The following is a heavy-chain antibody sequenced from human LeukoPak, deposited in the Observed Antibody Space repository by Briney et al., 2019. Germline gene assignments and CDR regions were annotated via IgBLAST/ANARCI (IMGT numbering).Heavy chain of an antibody. D-gene: IGHD5-18*01. J-gene: IGHJ4*02. CDR2: IWCDGSNK. CDR3: AKERGGGGYSYGQYYFDY. CDR1: GFTFSSYG. V-gene: IGHV3-33*06. Sequence: GRSLRLSCAASGFTFSSYGVHWVRQAPGKGLEWVTVIWCDGSNKYYADSVKGRFTISRDNSKNTLYLQMNSLRAEDTAVYYCAKERGGGGYSYGQYYFDYWGQGTLVTVSS.